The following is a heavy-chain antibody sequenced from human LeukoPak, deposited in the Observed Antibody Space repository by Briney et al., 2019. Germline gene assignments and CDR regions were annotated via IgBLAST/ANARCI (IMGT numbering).Heavy chain of an antibody. Sequence: GGSLRLSCAASGFTFSSYEMNWVRQAPGKGLEWVSSISSSSSYIYYADLVKGRFTISRDNAKNSLYLQMNSLRAEDTAVYYCARNGVVITTSAFDIWGQGTMVTVSS. V-gene: IGHV3-21*01. CDR2: ISSSSSYI. CDR3: ARNGVVITTSAFDI. CDR1: GFTFSSYE. J-gene: IGHJ3*02. D-gene: IGHD3-22*01.